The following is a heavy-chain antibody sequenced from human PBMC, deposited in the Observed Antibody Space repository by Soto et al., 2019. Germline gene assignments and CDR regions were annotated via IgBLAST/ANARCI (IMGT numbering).Heavy chain of an antibody. CDR2: ISYDGSNR. CDR3: GKERCWRLAIDQ. Sequence: QVQLVESGGGVVQPGRSLRLSCAVSGFTFSSHGMHWVRQAPGKGLEWVALISYDGSNRLYADSVKGRFTISRDNSNNTVYLQMNSPRPEDTAVYDCGKERCWRLAIDQWGQGTLVTVSS. J-gene: IGHJ4*02. CDR1: GFTFSSHG. V-gene: IGHV3-30*18. D-gene: IGHD1-26*01.